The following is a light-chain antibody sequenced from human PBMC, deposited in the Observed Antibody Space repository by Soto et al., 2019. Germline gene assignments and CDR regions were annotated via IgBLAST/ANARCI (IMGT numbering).Light chain of an antibody. J-gene: IGKJ1*01. Sequence: DIQMTQSPPSLSASVGDRVTITCQASHDIGNSLNWYQQKPGKAPKPLIYKASSLESGVPSRFSGSGSGAEFTLTISSLQPDDFATYYCQQYKTYRTFGQGTKVDIK. CDR2: KAS. V-gene: IGKV1-5*03. CDR1: HDIGNS. CDR3: QQYKTYRT.